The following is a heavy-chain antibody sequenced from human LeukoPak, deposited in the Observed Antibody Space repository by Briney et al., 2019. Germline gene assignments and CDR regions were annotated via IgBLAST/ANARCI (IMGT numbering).Heavy chain of an antibody. D-gene: IGHD2-2*01. CDR1: GFTFSSYS. CDR3: AREGIVVVPAAFFDY. J-gene: IGHJ4*02. CDR2: ISSSGSTI. V-gene: IGHV3-48*04. Sequence: GGSLRLSCAASGFTFSSYSMNWVRQAPGKGLEWVSSISSSGSTIYYADSVKGRFTISRDNAKNSLYLQMNSLRAEDTAVYYCAREGIVVVPAAFFDYWGQGTLVTVSS.